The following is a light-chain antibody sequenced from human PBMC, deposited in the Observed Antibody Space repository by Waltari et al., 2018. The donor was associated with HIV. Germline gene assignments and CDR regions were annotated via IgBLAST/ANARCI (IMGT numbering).Light chain of an antibody. CDR3: MQLTQFPLCT. J-gene: IGKJ2*02. V-gene: IGKV2-24*01. CDR2: KIS. CDR1: QSLEHSDGNPY. Sequence: EIVMTQTPLSSPVTVGQPASISCRSSQSLEHSDGNPYLTWLHQRPGQPPRLLLYKISKRFSGVPDRFSGSGAGTDFTLTISRVEAEDVGVYYCMQLTQFPLCTFGQGTKLEIK.